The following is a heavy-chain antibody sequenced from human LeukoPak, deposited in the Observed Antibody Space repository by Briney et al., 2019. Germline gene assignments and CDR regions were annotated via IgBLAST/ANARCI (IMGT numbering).Heavy chain of an antibody. V-gene: IGHV4-34*01. J-gene: IGHJ4*02. CDR1: GGSFSGYH. Sequence: SETLSLTCAVYGGSFSGYHWNWIRQPPGKGLEWIGEIDHSGSTNYNPSLKSRVTISVDTSKNQFSLNLSSVTAADTAVYFCARGVRIAVAAPYLNYWGQGTLVTVSS. D-gene: IGHD6-19*01. CDR3: ARGVRIAVAAPYLNY. CDR2: IDHSGST.